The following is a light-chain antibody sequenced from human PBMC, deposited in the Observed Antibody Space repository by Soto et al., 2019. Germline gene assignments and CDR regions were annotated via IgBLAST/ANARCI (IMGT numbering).Light chain of an antibody. Sequence: EIVLPQSPGPLSLSPGERATLSCRASQSVSSSYLAWYQQKPGQAPRLLIYGASSRATGIPDRFSGSGSGTDFTLIISRLEPEDFAVYYCQQYGSSPRTFGQGTKVESK. V-gene: IGKV3-20*01. CDR3: QQYGSSPRT. CDR1: QSVSSSY. CDR2: GAS. J-gene: IGKJ1*01.